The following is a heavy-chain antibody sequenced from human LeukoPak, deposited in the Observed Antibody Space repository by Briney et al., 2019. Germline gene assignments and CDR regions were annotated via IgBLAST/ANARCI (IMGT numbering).Heavy chain of an antibody. Sequence: GGALRHSRAASRFTFSDYYMSWIRPAPGRGLEWVSYISGSGFSIYYADSVKGRFTISRDNAKNSLYLQMNSLRAEDTAVYYCARDVEYYFDYWGQGTLVTVSS. CDR3: ARDVEYYFDY. CDR2: ISGSGFSI. CDR1: RFTFSDYY. J-gene: IGHJ4*02. D-gene: IGHD3-3*01. V-gene: IGHV3-11*01.